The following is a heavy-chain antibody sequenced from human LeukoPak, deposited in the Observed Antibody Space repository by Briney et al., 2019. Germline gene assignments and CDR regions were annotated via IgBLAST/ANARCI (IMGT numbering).Heavy chain of an antibody. CDR2: IYYSGST. CDR1: GGSISSGDYY. Sequence: SQTLSLTCTVSGGSISSGDYYWSWIRQPPGKGLEWIGYIYYSGSTNYNPSLKSRVTISVDTSKNQFSLKLSSVTAADTAVYYCASMNRRYCSGGSCFWFDPWGQGTLVTVSS. CDR3: ASMNRRYCSGGSCFWFDP. D-gene: IGHD2-15*01. V-gene: IGHV4-30-4*01. J-gene: IGHJ5*02.